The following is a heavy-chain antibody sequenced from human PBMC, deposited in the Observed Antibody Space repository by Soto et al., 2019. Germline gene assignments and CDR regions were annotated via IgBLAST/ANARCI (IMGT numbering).Heavy chain of an antibody. CDR2: IYYSGST. CDR3: ASDSSRDYYGSGSYFDY. CDR1: GGSISSSSYY. J-gene: IGHJ4*02. Sequence: SETLSLTCTVSGGSISSSSYYWGWIRQPPGKGLEWIGSIYYSGSTYYKPSLKSRVTISVDTSKNQFSLKLSSVTAADTAVYYCASDSSRDYYGSGSYFDYWGQGTLVTVSS. V-gene: IGHV4-39*01. D-gene: IGHD3-10*01.